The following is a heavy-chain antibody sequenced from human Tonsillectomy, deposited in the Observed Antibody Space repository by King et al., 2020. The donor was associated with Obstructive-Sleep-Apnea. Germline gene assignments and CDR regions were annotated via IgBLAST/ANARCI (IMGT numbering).Heavy chain of an antibody. CDR1: GFTFSNYV. V-gene: IGHV3-23*01. CDR2: ISGSAGST. CDR3: AGRYYDSAGYYYGFDH. J-gene: IGHJ4*02. Sequence: VQLMESGGGLVQPGGSLRLSCAASGFTFSNYVMSWVRQAPGKGLEWVSSISGSAGSTYYADSVKGRFTISRDNSKNTLYLKMNSLRAEDTAVFYCAGRYYDSAGYYYGFDHWGQGTLVTVSS. D-gene: IGHD3-22*01.